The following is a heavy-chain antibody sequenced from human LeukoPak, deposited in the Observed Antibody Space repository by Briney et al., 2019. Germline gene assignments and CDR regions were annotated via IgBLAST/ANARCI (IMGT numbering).Heavy chain of an antibody. J-gene: IGHJ1*01. Sequence: GRSLRLSCAASGFTFSSYAMHWVRQAPGKGLEWVAVISYDGSNKYYADSVKGRFTISRANSKNTLYLQMNSLRAEDTAVYYCARDRRQWLVLLYFQHWGQGTLVTVSS. D-gene: IGHD6-19*01. V-gene: IGHV3-30*04. CDR3: ARDRRQWLVLLYFQH. CDR2: ISYDGSNK. CDR1: GFTFSSYA.